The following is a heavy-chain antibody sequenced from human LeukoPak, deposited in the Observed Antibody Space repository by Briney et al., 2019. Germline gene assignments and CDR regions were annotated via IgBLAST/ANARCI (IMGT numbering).Heavy chain of an antibody. CDR3: ARGLVAYSYGFPRSNFDF. V-gene: IGHV3-48*03. D-gene: IGHD5-18*01. Sequence: GGSLRLSCAASGFTSSTYEINWVRQAPGKGLEWVSYISGSGSTIYYADSVKGRFTISRDNAKNSLYLQMTCLRPEDTAVYYCARGLVAYSYGFPRSNFDFWGQGTRVTVSS. CDR2: ISGSGSTI. CDR1: GFTSSTYE. J-gene: IGHJ4*02.